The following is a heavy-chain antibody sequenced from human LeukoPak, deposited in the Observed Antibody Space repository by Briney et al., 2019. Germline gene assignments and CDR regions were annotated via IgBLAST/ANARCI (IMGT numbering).Heavy chain of an antibody. CDR2: ISYDGSNK. V-gene: IGHV3-30*04. D-gene: IGHD2-15*01. Sequence: PGGSLRLSCAASGFTFSSYAMHWVRQAPGKGLEWVAVISYDGSNKYYADSVKGRFTISRDNSKNTLYLQMNSLRAEDTAVYYCARDPGYCSGGSCYSSSRFDYWGQGTLVTVSS. J-gene: IGHJ4*02. CDR1: GFTFSSYA. CDR3: ARDPGYCSGGSCYSSSRFDY.